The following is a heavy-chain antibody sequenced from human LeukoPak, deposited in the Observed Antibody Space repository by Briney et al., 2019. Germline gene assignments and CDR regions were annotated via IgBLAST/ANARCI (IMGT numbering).Heavy chain of an antibody. J-gene: IGHJ4*02. D-gene: IGHD5-18*01. CDR1: GFTVSSNY. Sequence: PGGSLRLSRAASGFTVSSNYMSWVRQAPGKGLEWVSVIYSGGSTYYADSVKGRFTISRDNSKNTLYLQMNSLRAEDTAVYYCAKGGYSYGSEFDYWGQGTLVTVSS. CDR2: IYSGGST. CDR3: AKGGYSYGSEFDY. V-gene: IGHV3-53*01.